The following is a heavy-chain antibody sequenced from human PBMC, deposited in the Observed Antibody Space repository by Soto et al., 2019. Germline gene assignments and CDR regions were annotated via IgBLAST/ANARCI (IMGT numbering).Heavy chain of an antibody. V-gene: IGHV4-34*01. D-gene: IGHD6-13*01. CDR1: GGSFSGYY. CDR2: INTSGIT. Sequence: PSETLSLTCAVYGGSFSGYYWRWIRQPPWKGLDWIVEINTSGITNYNPSLKSRVTISVDTSKNHFSLKLSSVTAADTAVYYCAGATRRPYSSSWSDWFDPWGQGTRVTVSS. J-gene: IGHJ5*02. CDR3: AGATRRPYSSSWSDWFDP.